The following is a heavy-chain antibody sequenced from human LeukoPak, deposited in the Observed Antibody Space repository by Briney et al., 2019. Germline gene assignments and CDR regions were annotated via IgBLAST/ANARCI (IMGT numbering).Heavy chain of an antibody. CDR1: CGSISSYY. CDR3: ARGGDYGSGSYYRN. J-gene: IGHJ4*02. V-gene: IGHV4-59*01. CDR2: IYYSGST. Sequence: PSETLSLTCTVSCGSISSYYWSWIRQPPGKGLEWIGYIYYSGSTNYNPSLKSRVTISVDTSKNQFSLKLSSVTAADTAVYYCARGGDYGSGSYYRNWGQGTLVTVSS. D-gene: IGHD3-10*01.